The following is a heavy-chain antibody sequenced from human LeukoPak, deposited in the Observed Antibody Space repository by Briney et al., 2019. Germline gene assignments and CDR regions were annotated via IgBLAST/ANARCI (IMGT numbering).Heavy chain of an antibody. CDR1: GFTFSSYA. CDR3: AKLTRPLVVVVAATLENYFDY. V-gene: IGHV3-23*01. CDR2: ISGSGGST. Sequence: GGSVRLSCAASGFTFSSYAMSWLRQAPGKGLEWVSAISGSGGSTYYADSVKGRFTISRDNSKNTLYLQMNSLRAEDTAVYYCAKLTRPLVVVVAATLENYFDYWGQGTMVTVSS. J-gene: IGHJ4*02. D-gene: IGHD2-15*01.